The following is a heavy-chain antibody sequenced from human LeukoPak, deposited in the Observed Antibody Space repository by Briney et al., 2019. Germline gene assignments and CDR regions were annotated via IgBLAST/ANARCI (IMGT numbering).Heavy chain of an antibody. CDR3: ARGNSGNYYHAFDI. V-gene: IGHV4-39*07. CDR2: IYYSGST. J-gene: IGHJ3*02. Sequence: PSETLSLTCTVSGGSISSSSYYWGWIRQPPGKGLEWIGSIYYSGSTYYNPSLKSRVTISVDTSKNQFSLKLSPVTAADTAVYYCARGNSGNYYHAFDIWGQGTMVTVSS. CDR1: GGSISSSSYY. D-gene: IGHD1-26*01.